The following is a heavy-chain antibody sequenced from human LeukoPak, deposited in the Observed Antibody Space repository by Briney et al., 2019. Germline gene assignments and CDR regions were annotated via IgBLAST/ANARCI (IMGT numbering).Heavy chain of an antibody. CDR2: IYHSGST. Sequence: PSETLSLTCTVSGYSISSGYYWGWIRQPPGKGLEWIGSIYHSGSTYYNPSLKSRVTISVDTSKNQFSLKLSSVTAADTAVYYCARTQRYYGSGSYPDYWGQGTLVTVSS. D-gene: IGHD3-10*01. V-gene: IGHV4-38-2*02. CDR3: ARTQRYYGSGSYPDY. J-gene: IGHJ4*02. CDR1: GYSISSGYY.